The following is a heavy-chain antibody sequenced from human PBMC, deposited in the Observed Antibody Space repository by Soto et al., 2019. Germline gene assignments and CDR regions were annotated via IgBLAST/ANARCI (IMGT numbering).Heavy chain of an antibody. J-gene: IGHJ4*02. CDR1: GFTFSSYA. CDR2: ISGSGGST. V-gene: IGHV3-23*01. CDR3: AILRYSSSYYFDY. Sequence: GGSLRLSCAASGFTFSSYAMSWVRQAPGKGLEWVSAISGSGGSTYYADSVKGRFTISRDNAKNTLYLQMNSLGAEDTAVYYCAILRYSSSYYFDYWGQGTLVTVSS. D-gene: IGHD6-6*01.